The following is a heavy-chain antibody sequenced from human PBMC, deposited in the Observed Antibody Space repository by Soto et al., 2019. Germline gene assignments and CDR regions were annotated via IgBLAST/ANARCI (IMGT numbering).Heavy chain of an antibody. V-gene: IGHV4-34*01. CDR3: ARGGGYCSSTSCAPGAKGYYYYMDV. CDR2: INHSGST. D-gene: IGHD2-2*01. Sequence: PSETLSLTCAVYGGSFSGYYWSWIRQPPGKGLEWIGEINHSGSTNYNPSLKSRVTISVDTSKNQFSLKLSSVTAADTAVYYCARGGGYCSSTSCAPGAKGYYYYMDVWGKGTTVTVSS. CDR1: GGSFSGYY. J-gene: IGHJ6*03.